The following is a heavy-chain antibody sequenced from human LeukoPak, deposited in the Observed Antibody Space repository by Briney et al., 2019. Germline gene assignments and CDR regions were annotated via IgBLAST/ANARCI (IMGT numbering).Heavy chain of an antibody. CDR2: ISFDGIYK. J-gene: IGHJ4*02. D-gene: IGHD3-22*01. Sequence: PGTSLRLSCAASGFTFSTYGMHWVRQAPGKGLERVAVISFDGIYKFYSDSVKGRFSISRDNSNNTLSLQMNSLRADDTAVYYCAKDLGSGYYYNSDYWGQGTLVSVSS. V-gene: IGHV3-30*18. CDR1: GFTFSTYG. CDR3: AKDLGSGYYYNSDY.